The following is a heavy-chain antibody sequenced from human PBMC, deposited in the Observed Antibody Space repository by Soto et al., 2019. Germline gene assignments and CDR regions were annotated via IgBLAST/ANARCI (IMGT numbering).Heavy chain of an antibody. D-gene: IGHD3-9*01. CDR3: ARMETLRYFDWPYFDY. CDR2: IFSNDEK. J-gene: IGHJ4*02. Sequence: SGPTLVNPTETLTLTCTVSGFSLSNARMGVSWIRQPPGKALEWLAHIFSNDEKSYSTSLKSRLTISKDTSKSQVVLTMTNMDPVDTATYYCARMETLRYFDWPYFDYWGQGTLVTVSS. V-gene: IGHV2-26*01. CDR1: GFSLSNARMG.